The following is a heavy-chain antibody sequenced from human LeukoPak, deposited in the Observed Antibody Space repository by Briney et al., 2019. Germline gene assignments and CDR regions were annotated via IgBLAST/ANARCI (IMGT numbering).Heavy chain of an antibody. J-gene: IGHJ4*02. D-gene: IGHD1-1*01. Sequence: GGSLRLSCASSGFTLSTFWMSWVRPARGKGREGVGNIKQDGSEKDYVDTMKGRFTVSRDNAKNTLCLQKDSLRAEDTAVYYCARGGTFVSDYWGQGTLVTVSS. CDR3: ARGGTFVSDY. CDR2: IKQDGSEK. V-gene: IGHV3-7*01. CDR1: GFTLSTFW.